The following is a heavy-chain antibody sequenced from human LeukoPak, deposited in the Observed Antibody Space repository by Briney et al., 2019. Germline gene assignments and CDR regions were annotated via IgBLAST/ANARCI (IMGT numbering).Heavy chain of an antibody. Sequence: GGSLRLSCVGSGFTFSSYTVNWVRQAPGKRLEWVSSISSSSSFKQYADSAKGRFTISRDNAKNSLYLQMSGLRGEDTAVYYCARTYDFGRGPPGDAFDNWGPGTWVIVSS. CDR2: ISSSSSFK. CDR3: ARTYDFGRGPPGDAFDN. CDR1: GFTFSSYT. V-gene: IGHV3-21*06. J-gene: IGHJ3*02. D-gene: IGHD3/OR15-3a*01.